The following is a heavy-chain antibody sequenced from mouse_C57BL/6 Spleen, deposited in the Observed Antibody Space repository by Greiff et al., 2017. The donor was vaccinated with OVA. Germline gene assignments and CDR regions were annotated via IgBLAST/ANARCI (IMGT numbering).Heavy chain of an antibody. D-gene: IGHD2-2*01. J-gene: IGHJ1*03. Sequence: EVQLVESGGGLVQPKGSLKLSCAASGFTFNTYAMHLVRQAPGKGLEWVARIRSKSSNYATYYADSVKDRFTISRDDSQSMLYLQRNNLKTEDTAMYYCVRENYYGYDAYFDVWGTGTTVTVSS. CDR1: GFTFNTYA. CDR2: IRSKSSNYAT. V-gene: IGHV10-3*01. CDR3: VRENYYGYDAYFDV.